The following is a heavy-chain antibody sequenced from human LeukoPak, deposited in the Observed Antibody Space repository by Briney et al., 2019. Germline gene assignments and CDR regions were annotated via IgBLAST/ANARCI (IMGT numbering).Heavy chain of an antibody. D-gene: IGHD3-16*01. CDR2: IIDNGDTT. CDR1: GFNFNRYA. CDR3: AKLGGQEIYNYYVGV. Sequence: HPGGSLRLSCAASGFNFNRYAMSWVRQAPGKGLEWVSGIIDNGDTTYHANSVKGRFTISRDNSKNTLYLQMHSLRAEDTAVYYCAKLGGQEIYNYYVGVWGKGTTVAVS. V-gene: IGHV3-23*01. J-gene: IGHJ6*03.